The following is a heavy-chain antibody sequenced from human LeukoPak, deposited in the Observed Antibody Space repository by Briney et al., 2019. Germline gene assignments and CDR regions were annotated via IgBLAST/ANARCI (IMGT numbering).Heavy chain of an antibody. J-gene: IGHJ5*02. V-gene: IGHV3-23*01. D-gene: IGHD2-2*01. CDR2: IRGSGGST. CDR3: PKSYIVVVPAASLTHNWFDP. CDR1: GFTFSSYA. Sequence: PGGSLRLSCAASGFTFSSYAMSWVRQAPGKGLEWVSAIRGSGGSTYYADSVKGRFTISRDNSKNTLYLQMNSLRAEDTAAYYCPKSYIVVVPAASLTHNWFDPWGQGTLVTVSS.